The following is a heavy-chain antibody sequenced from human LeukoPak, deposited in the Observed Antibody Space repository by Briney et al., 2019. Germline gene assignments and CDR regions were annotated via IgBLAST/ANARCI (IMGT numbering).Heavy chain of an antibody. CDR1: GFTFSSYA. Sequence: PGGSLRLSCAASGFTFSSYAMSWVRQAPGKGLEWVSAISGSGGSTYYADSVKGRFTISRDNSKNTLYLQMNSLRAEDTGVYYCARDRYGSGSSPFDYWGQGTLVTVSS. V-gene: IGHV3-23*01. J-gene: IGHJ4*02. D-gene: IGHD3-10*01. CDR3: ARDRYGSGSSPFDY. CDR2: ISGSGGST.